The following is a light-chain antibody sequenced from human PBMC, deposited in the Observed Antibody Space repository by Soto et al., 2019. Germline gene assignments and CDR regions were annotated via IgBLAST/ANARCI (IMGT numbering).Light chain of an antibody. J-gene: IGKJ3*01. CDR3: QQYYSYPFT. CDR1: QGISSY. CDR2: AAS. V-gene: IGKV1-8*01. Sequence: AIRMTQSPSSFSASTGDRVTITCRASQGISSYLAWYQQKPGKAPKLLIYAASTLQSGVPSRFSGSGSETDFTLTISCLQSEDVATYYCQQYYSYPFTFGPGTKVDIK.